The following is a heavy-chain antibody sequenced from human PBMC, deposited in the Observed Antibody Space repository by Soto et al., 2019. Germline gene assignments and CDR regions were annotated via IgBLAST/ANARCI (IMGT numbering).Heavy chain of an antibody. CDR1: GFTFSNDA. V-gene: IGHV3-23*01. CDR2: ISGSGGST. Sequence: EVELLESGGGLVQPGGSLRLSCAASGFTFSNDAMSWVRQAPGKGLEWVSAISGSGGSTYYADSMKGRFTISRDNSKNTLYLQMNSLRAEDTAVYYCAKGDGLGNRHAFDIWGQGTMVTVSS. CDR3: AKGDGLGNRHAFDI. D-gene: IGHD6-19*01. J-gene: IGHJ3*02.